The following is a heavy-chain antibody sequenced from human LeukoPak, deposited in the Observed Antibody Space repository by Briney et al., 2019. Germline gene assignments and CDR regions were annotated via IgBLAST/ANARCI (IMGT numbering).Heavy chain of an antibody. CDR2: IYYSGST. J-gene: IGHJ4*02. CDR3: VRWRWGSSNVDY. D-gene: IGHD7-27*01. CDR1: GGSISSSDYY. V-gene: IGHV4-39*01. Sequence: SETLSLTCTVSGGSISSSDYYWGWIRQPPGKGLGWIGCIYYSGSTYYNRSLKSRVTISRDTSKNQFSLKVSSVTAADTAVYYCVRWRWGSSNVDYWGQGTLVTVSS.